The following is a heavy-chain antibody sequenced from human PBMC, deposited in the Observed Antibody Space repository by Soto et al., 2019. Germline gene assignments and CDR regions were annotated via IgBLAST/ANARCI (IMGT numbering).Heavy chain of an antibody. J-gene: IGHJ6*02. D-gene: IGHD6-19*01. V-gene: IGHV1-58*01. CDR1: GFTFTSSA. CDR2: IVVGSGNT. CDR3: AEGAVAGHYYYYGMDV. Sequence: GASVKVSCKASGFTFTSSAVQWVRQARGQRLEWIGWIVVGSGNTNYAQKFQERVTITRDMSTSTAYMELSSLRSEDTAVYYCAEGAVAGHYYYYGMDVWGQGTTVTVSS.